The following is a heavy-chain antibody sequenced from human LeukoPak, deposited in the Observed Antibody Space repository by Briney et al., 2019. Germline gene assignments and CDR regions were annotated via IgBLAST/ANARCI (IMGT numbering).Heavy chain of an antibody. J-gene: IGHJ4*02. CDR1: GFTFSDAW. CDR2: ITGTGGDT. D-gene: IGHD3-22*01. V-gene: IGHV3-23*01. Sequence: GGSLRLSCRGSGFTFSDAWMTWVRQAPGKGLEWVSAITGTGGDTYYADSVKGRFTISRDNSKSTLYLQMNRLRAEDTAVYYCVKGSSDSRPYYFDSWGQGTLVTVSS. CDR3: VKGSSDSRPYYFDS.